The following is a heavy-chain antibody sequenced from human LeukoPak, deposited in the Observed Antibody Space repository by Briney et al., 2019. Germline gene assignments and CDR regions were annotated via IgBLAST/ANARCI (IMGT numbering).Heavy chain of an antibody. D-gene: IGHD3-10*01. Sequence: GGSLRLSCAASXFTFSTSGMHWVRQAPGKGLEWVAVISYDGSDKYYADSVKGRFTISRDNSKNTLYLQMNSLRAEDTAVYYCARDRYYYGSGSYVDYYYYGMDVWGQGTTVTVSS. J-gene: IGHJ6*02. CDR1: XFTFSTSG. V-gene: IGHV3-30*03. CDR2: ISYDGSDK. CDR3: ARDRYYYGSGSYVDYYYYGMDV.